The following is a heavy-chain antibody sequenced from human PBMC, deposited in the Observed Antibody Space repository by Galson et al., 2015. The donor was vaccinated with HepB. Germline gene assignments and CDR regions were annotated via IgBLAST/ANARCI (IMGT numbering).Heavy chain of an antibody. J-gene: IGHJ4*02. CDR2: IYWDDDK. D-gene: IGHD2-21*01. Sequence: PALVKPTQTLTLTCALTGLSLSSSGVGVGWVRQPPGQALQWLGIIYWDDDKRYSPSLRSRLTITKDTSKNQVVLTMTNMDPVDTGTYFCAHRHCGGDCYSYYFDFWGQGTLVTVSS. V-gene: IGHV2-5*02. CDR3: AHRHCGGDCYSYYFDF. CDR1: GLSLSSSGVG.